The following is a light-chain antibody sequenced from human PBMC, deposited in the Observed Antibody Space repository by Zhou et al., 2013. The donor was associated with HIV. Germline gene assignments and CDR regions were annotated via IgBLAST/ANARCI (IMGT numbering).Light chain of an antibody. Sequence: EIVLTQSPVTLSLSPGERATLSCRASHVISSRFLAWYQQKPGQAPRLLIYSVSNRATGIPDRFSGSGSGTDFTLTISRLEPEDFAVYYCQQYGTSQTFGQGTKVEIK. CDR1: HVISSRF. CDR3: QQYGTSQT. V-gene: IGKV3-20*01. CDR2: SVS. J-gene: IGKJ1*01.